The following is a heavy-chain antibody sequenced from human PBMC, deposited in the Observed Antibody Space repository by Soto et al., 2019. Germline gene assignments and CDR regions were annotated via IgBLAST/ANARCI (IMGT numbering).Heavy chain of an antibody. Sequence: SSVKVSCKASGYTFTSYGISWVRQAPGQGLEWMGWISAYNGNTNYAQKLQGRVTMTTDTSTSTAYMELRSLRSDDTAVYYCARDTDSELHDAFDIWGQGTMVTVSS. V-gene: IGHV1-18*01. CDR2: ISAYNGNT. CDR1: GYTFTSYG. CDR3: ARDTDSELHDAFDI. J-gene: IGHJ3*02. D-gene: IGHD1-7*01.